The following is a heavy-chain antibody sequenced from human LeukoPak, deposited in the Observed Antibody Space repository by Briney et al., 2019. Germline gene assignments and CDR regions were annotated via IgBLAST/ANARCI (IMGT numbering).Heavy chain of an antibody. CDR2: VYYSGST. V-gene: IGHV4-39*07. Sequence: SETLSLTCTVSGGSISSGTYYWGWIRQPPGKGLQWIGSVYYSGSTYYNPSLQSRVTISVDTSKNQFSLKMRSVTAADTAVYYCATAPEYNWFDPWGQGTLVTVSS. CDR3: ATAPEYNWFDP. J-gene: IGHJ5*02. D-gene: IGHD1-14*01. CDR1: GGSISSGTYY.